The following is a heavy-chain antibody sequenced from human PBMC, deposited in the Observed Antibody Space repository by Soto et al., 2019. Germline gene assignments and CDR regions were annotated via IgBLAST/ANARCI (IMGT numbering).Heavy chain of an antibody. V-gene: IGHV4-31*03. J-gene: IGHJ4*02. D-gene: IGHD3-22*01. CDR3: AREGDYHSCRGYRPHGY. CDR1: GGSISSGGYH. Sequence: QVQLQESGPGLVEPSQTLSLTCTVSGGSISSGGYHWSWIRQHPGKGLEWIGYMYYSGSTSYNPSFKSRVAFSMDTSKKHFSLKLSSVTAADTAVYYCAREGDYHSCRGYRPHGYWGQGTLVTVSS. CDR2: MYYSGST.